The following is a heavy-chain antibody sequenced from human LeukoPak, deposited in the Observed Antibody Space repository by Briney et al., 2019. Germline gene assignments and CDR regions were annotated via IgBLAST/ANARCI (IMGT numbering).Heavy chain of an antibody. D-gene: IGHD3-22*01. V-gene: IGHV3-74*01. CDR1: GFTFNIYW. CDR3: ARDVYYSLDP. CDR2: IHSDGTTT. J-gene: IGHJ5*02. Sequence: SGGSLRLSCEASGFTFNIYWMNWVRLASGKGLVSVSRIHSDGTTTSYADSVKGRFTISRDNAKNTVYLQMNNLRAEDTAVYFCARDVYYSLDPWGQGTQVTVSS.